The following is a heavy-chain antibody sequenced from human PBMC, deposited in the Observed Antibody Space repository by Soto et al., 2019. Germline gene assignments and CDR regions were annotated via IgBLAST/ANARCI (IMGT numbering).Heavy chain of an antibody. Sequence: QVQLVESGGGVVQPGRSLRLSCAASGFTFSSYGMHWVRQAPGKGLEWVAVITSDGSNKYYADSVKGRFTISRDKSKNTLYLQMNSQGAEDPAVYYCAKDQLLRGNYYYYVDVWGKGTTVTVSS. CDR3: AKDQLLRGNYYYYVDV. V-gene: IGHV3-30*18. J-gene: IGHJ6*03. CDR2: ITSDGSNK. D-gene: IGHD2-2*01. CDR1: GFTFSSYG.